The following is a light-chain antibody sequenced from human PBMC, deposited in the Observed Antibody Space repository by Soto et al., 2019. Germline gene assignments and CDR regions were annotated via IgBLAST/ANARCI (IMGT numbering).Light chain of an antibody. CDR3: QQSYTTPRT. V-gene: IGKV1-39*01. CDR1: QTIIGD. J-gene: IGKJ1*01. Sequence: DIQMTQSASSLAASIGDSLTITFRSTQTIIGDLNCDQQEPGKAPRLMINTASNFQICVPSSFRGSVSETDFPLPIPSLQPEAFAPYSCQQSYTTPRTFGQGTKVDIK. CDR2: TAS.